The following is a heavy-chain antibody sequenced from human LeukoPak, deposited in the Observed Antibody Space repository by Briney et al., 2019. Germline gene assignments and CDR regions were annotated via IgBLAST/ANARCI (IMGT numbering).Heavy chain of an antibody. CDR1: GYTFTSYD. CDR3: AREHLAAAPYYFDY. D-gene: IGHD6-13*01. CDR2: ISAYNGNT. J-gene: IGHJ4*02. Sequence: EASVKVSCKASGYTFTSYDISWVRQAPGQGLEWMGWISAYNGNTNYAQKLQGRVTMTTDTSTSTAYMELRSLRSDDTAVYYCAREHLAAAPYYFDYWGQGTLVTVSS. V-gene: IGHV1-18*01.